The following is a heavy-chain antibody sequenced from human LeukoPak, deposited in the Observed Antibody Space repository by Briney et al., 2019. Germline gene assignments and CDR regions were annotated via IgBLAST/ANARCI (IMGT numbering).Heavy chain of an antibody. J-gene: IGHJ4*02. Sequence: ASVKVSCKASGYTFTSYGISWVRQAPGQGLEWVAWISAYNGNTNYAQKLQGRVTIPADESTSTAYMELSSLRSEDTAVYYCARVSSGYCSSTSCQLDYGGQGTLVTVSS. V-gene: IGHV1-18*01. CDR1: GYTFTSYG. CDR2: ISAYNGNT. D-gene: IGHD2-2*03. CDR3: ARVSSGYCSSTSCQLDY.